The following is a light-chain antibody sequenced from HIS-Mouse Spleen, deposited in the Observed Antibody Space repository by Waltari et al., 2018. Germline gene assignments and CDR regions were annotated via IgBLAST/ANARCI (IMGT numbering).Light chain of an antibody. V-gene: IGKV3-20*01. CDR3: QQYGSSLYT. CDR1: QRVSSIY. CDR2: GAS. J-gene: IGKJ2*01. Sequence: SSRASQRVSSIYWSWYQQKPCQGPRLLIDGASSRATGIPDRFSGSGSGTDFTLTISRLEPEDFAVYYCQQYGSSLYTFGQGTKLEIK.